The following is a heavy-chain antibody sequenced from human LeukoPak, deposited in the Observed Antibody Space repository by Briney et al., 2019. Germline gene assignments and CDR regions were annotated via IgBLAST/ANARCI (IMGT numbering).Heavy chain of an antibody. V-gene: IGHV4-39*01. CDR1: GGSISRYY. CDR2: IYYSGST. D-gene: IGHD3-3*01. J-gene: IGHJ3*02. CDR3: ARQDPPDYDFWSGYYLDAFDI. Sequence: SETLSLTCTVSGGSISRYYWGWIRQPPGKGLEWIGSIYYSGSTYYNPSLKSRVTISVDTSKNQFSLKLSSVTAADTAVYYCARQDPPDYDFWSGYYLDAFDIWGQGTMVTVSS.